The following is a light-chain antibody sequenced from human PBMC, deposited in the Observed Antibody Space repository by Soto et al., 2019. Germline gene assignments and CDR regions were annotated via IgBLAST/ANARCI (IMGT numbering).Light chain of an antibody. J-gene: IGKJ2*01. CDR1: QGIANY. CDR3: LQHSNYPHP. Sequence: DIQMTQSPSAMSASVGARVTITCRASQGIANYLAWFQQKSGEVPKCLIYGASSLQSGVPSRFSGSGSGTEFTLTLSSLQSEDFATYYCLQHSNYPHPLGQGTKLQI. V-gene: IGKV1-17*03. CDR2: GAS.